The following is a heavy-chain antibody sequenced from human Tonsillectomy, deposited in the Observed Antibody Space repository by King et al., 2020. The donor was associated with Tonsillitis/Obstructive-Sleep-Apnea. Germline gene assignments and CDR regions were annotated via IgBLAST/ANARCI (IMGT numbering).Heavy chain of an antibody. CDR1: GGTFSGYT. CDR3: ARVGGMTGTWGGN. CDR2: VIPIFGTA. Sequence: QLVQSGAEVKKPGSSVKVSCKASGGTFSGYTFTWVRQAPGQGLEWMGGVIPIFGTAHYARKLQGRVTITADESTSTVYMEMSSLRSEDTAVYFCARVGGMTGTWGGNWGQGTLVTVSS. V-gene: IGHV1-69*01. D-gene: IGHD1-1*01. J-gene: IGHJ4*02.